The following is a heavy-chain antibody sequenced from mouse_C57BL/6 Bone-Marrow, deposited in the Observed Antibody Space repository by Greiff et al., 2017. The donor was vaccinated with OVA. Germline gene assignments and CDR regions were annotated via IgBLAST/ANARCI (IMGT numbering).Heavy chain of an antibody. CDR1: GYSFTGYF. V-gene: IGHV1-20*01. D-gene: IGHD1-1*01. CDR2: INPYNGDT. CDR3: ARAPLITTVVAGDWYFDV. J-gene: IGHJ1*03. Sequence: EVQLQQSGPELVKPGDSVKISCKASGYSFTGYFMNWVMQSHGKSLEWIGRINPYNGDTFYNQKFKGKATLTVDKSSSTAHMELRSLTSEDSAVYYCARAPLITTVVAGDWYFDVWGTGTTVTVSS.